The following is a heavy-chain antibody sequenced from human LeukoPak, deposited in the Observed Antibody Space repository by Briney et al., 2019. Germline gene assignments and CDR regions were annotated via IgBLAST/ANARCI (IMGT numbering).Heavy chain of an antibody. D-gene: IGHD3-22*01. CDR2: ISSSGSTI. V-gene: IGHV3-48*03. CDR3: ARGLNPTYYYDSSGLDY. Sequence: PGGSLRLSCAASGFTFSSYEMNWVRQAPGKGLEWVSYISSSGSTIYYADSVKGRFTISRGNAKNSLYLQMNSLRAEDTAVYYCARGLNPTYYYDSSGLDYWGQGTLVTVSS. CDR1: GFTFSSYE. J-gene: IGHJ4*02.